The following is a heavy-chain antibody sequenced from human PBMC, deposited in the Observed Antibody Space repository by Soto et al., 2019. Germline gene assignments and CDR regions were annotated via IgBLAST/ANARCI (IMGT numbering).Heavy chain of an antibody. Sequence: PSETLSLTCTVSGGSISSYYWSWIRQPPGKGLEWIGYIYYSGSTNYNPSLKSRVTISVDTSKNQFSLKLSSVTAADTAVYYCATAPIKDTGGYGFDYWGQGTLVTFSS. V-gene: IGHV4-59*08. CDR1: GGSISSYY. D-gene: IGHD3-10*01. J-gene: IGHJ4*02. CDR3: ATAPIKDTGGYGFDY. CDR2: IYYSGST.